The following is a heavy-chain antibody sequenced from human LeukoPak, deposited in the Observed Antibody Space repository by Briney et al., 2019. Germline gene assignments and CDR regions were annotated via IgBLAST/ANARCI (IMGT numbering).Heavy chain of an antibody. CDR1: GGSIGSGSYY. CDR2: IYTSGST. Sequence: SETLSLTCTVSGGSIGSGSYYWSWIRQPAGKGLEWIGRIYTSGSTNYNPSLKSRVTISVDTSKNQFSLKLSSVTAADTAVYYCARDSYYDILTSLGSDAFDIWGQGTMVTVSS. CDR3: ARDSYYDILTSLGSDAFDI. D-gene: IGHD3-9*01. V-gene: IGHV4-61*02. J-gene: IGHJ3*02.